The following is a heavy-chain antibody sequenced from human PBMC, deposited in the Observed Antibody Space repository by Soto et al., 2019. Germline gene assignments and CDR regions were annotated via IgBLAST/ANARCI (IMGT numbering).Heavy chain of an antibody. J-gene: IGHJ4*02. Sequence: SETLSLTCTVSGGSILNGGHYWTWIRQHPGKGLEWIGKIFFSGNTHYNPALKSRLTFSVDTTKNQFSLKLTSVTAADTAIYYCARGNSGGMLDFSAPGTLDTVSS. V-gene: IGHV4-31*03. CDR1: GGSILNGGHY. D-gene: IGHD1-1*01. CDR2: IFFSGNT. CDR3: ARGNSGGMLDF.